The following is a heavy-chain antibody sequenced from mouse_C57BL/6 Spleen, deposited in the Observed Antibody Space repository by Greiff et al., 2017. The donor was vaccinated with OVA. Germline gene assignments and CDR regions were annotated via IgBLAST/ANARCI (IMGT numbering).Heavy chain of an antibody. Sequence: VKLMESGPELVKPGASVKISCKASGYAFSSSWMNWVKQRPGKGLEWIGRIYPGDGDTNYNGKFKGKATLTADKSSSTAYMQLSSLTSEDSAVYFCARDSNYAAWFAYWGQGTLVTVSA. CDR3: ARDSNYAAWFAY. CDR2: IYPGDGDT. CDR1: GYAFSSSW. V-gene: IGHV1-82*01. J-gene: IGHJ3*01. D-gene: IGHD2-5*01.